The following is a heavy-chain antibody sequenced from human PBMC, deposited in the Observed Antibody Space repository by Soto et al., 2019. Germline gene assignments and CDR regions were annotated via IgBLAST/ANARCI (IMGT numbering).Heavy chain of an antibody. Sequence: QVQLVESGGGWVQPGRSLRLSCAATGFSFTTYGMHWVRQAPGKGLEWVAVVGDDGNNKYYADSVEGRFTISRDNSKKAVYHPMKSRGGDDTAVYCGERGGVTEIVGIGVSHYDIWGQGTVVTVSS. CDR3: ERGGVTEIVGIGVSHYDI. J-gene: IGHJ3*02. CDR2: VGDDGNNK. V-gene: IGHV3-33*01. D-gene: IGHD2-21*02. CDR1: GFSFTTYG.